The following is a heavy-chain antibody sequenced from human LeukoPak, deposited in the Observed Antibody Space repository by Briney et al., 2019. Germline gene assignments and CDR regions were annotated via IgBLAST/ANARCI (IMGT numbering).Heavy chain of an antibody. CDR1: GFTFSGYS. V-gene: IGHV3-21*01. D-gene: IGHD4-11*01. Sequence: PGGSLRLSCAASGFTFSGYSMNWVRQAPGKGLEWVSSISSSSSYIYYADSVKGRFTISRDNAKNSLYLQMNSLRAEDTAVYYCARDPSLLGTTVFDYWGQGTLVTVSS. CDR3: ARDPSLLGTTVFDY. J-gene: IGHJ4*02. CDR2: ISSSSSYI.